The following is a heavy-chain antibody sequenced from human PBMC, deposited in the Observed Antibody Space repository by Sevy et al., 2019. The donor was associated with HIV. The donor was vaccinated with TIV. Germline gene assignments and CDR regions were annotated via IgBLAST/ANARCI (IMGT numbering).Heavy chain of an antibody. CDR1: GFTVSSNY. D-gene: IGHD6-13*01. CDR2: IYSGGST. CDR3: ARXTGIAAXXWXDP. J-gene: IGHJ5*02. Sequence: GGSLRLSCAASGFTVSSNYMSWVRQAPGKGLEWVSVIYSGGSTYYADSVKGRFTISRDNSKNTLYLQMNSLRAEDTAVYXXARXTGIAAXXWXDPXXQGTLVTVSS. V-gene: IGHV3-53*01.